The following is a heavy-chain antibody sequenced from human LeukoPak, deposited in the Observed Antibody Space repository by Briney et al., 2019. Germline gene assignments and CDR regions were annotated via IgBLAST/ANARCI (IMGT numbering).Heavy chain of an antibody. CDR1: GGSIASDDYF. CDR3: AREVNEPASADAFDI. CDR2: IFYSGTT. D-gene: IGHD2-2*01. V-gene: IGHV4-31*03. J-gene: IGHJ3*02. Sequence: SETLSLTCTVSGGSIASDDYFWSWIRQHPEKGLEWIGYIFYSGTTYYNPSLKSRVTISVDTSKNQFSLKLNSVIAADTAVYYCAREVNEPASADAFDIWGQGTMVTVSS.